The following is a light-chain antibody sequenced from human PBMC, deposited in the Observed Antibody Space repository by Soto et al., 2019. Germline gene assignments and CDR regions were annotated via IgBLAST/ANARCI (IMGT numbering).Light chain of an antibody. V-gene: IGKV1-12*01. CDR1: QGISRW. J-gene: IGKJ3*01. Sequence: DIQMTQSPSSVSASVGDRVTITCRASQGISRWLAWCQQKPGKAPKRLIYAASSVQSGVPSRFSGSGSGTDFTLTISSLQPEHVATYQCQQANSFPLFTFGPGTKVDLK. CDR3: QQANSFPLFT. CDR2: AAS.